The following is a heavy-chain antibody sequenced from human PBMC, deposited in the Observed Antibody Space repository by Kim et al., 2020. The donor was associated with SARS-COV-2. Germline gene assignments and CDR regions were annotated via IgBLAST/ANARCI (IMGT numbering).Heavy chain of an antibody. Sequence: AHAEKDRFTLSRDNSKTTRYLQMNSRRAEDTAVYYCARDYGDYYFDYWGQGTLVTVSS. D-gene: IGHD4-17*01. J-gene: IGHJ4*02. CDR3: ARDYGDYYFDY. V-gene: IGHV3-30*07.